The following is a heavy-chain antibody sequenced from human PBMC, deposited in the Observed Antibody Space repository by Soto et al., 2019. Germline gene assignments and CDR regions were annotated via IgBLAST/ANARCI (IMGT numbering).Heavy chain of an antibody. D-gene: IGHD1-26*01. V-gene: IGHV3-23*01. Sequence: EVQLLESGGGLVQPGGSLRLSCAASGFTFSSYAMNWVRQAPGKGLEWVSVIGGSGGSTYYADSVKGRFTISSDNSKNTLYLQMNSLRAEDTAVYYCAKRGSGSYYHYWGQGTLVTVSS. CDR1: GFTFSSYA. CDR2: IGGSGGST. CDR3: AKRGSGSYYHY. J-gene: IGHJ4*02.